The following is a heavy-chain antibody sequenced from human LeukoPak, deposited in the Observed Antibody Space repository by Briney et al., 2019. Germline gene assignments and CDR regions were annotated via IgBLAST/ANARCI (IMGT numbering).Heavy chain of an antibody. D-gene: IGHD2-15*01. Sequence: PSETLSLTCTVSGGSISSSSYYWGWIRQPPGKGLEWIRSIYYSGSTYYNPSLKSRVTISVDTSKNQFSLKLSSVTAADTAVYYCARHGYCSGGSCPYYWGQGTLVTVSS. CDR2: IYYSGST. CDR3: ARHGYCSGGSCPYY. V-gene: IGHV4-39*01. CDR1: GGSISSSSYY. J-gene: IGHJ4*02.